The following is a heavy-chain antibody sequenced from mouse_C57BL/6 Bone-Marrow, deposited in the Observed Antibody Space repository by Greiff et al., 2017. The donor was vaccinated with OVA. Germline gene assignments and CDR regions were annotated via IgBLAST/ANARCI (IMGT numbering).Heavy chain of an antibody. Sequence: QVQLQQPGAELVMPGASVKLSCKASGYTFTSYWMHWVKQRPGQGLEWIGEIDPSDSYTNYNQKFKGKSTLTVDKSSSTAYMQLSSLTSEDSAVYYCARRRRLGFDYWGQGTTLTVSS. V-gene: IGHV1-69*01. CDR3: ARRRRLGFDY. D-gene: IGHD4-1*01. CDR1: GYTFTSYW. J-gene: IGHJ2*01. CDR2: IDPSDSYT.